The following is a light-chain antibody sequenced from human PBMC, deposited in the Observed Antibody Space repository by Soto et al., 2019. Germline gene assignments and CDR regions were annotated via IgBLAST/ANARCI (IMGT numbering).Light chain of an antibody. J-gene: IGKJ5*01. Sequence: EIVLTQSPATLSLSPGERATLSCRASQSIGLAIAWYQHKPGQAPRLLIYDASNRATGIPDRFSGSGSGTEFTLTISSLQSEDFAVYYCQQYNSWPPITFGQGTRLEI. CDR2: DAS. CDR3: QQYNSWPPIT. CDR1: QSIGLA. V-gene: IGKV3D-15*01.